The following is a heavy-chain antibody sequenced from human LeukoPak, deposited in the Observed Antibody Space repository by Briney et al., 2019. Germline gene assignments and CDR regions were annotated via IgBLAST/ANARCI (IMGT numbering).Heavy chain of an antibody. J-gene: IGHJ4*02. D-gene: IGHD3-10*01. CDR1: GFTFSSYS. V-gene: IGHV3-21*01. CDR3: AKVLLWFGEFSHFDY. Sequence: GGSLRLSCAASGFTFSSYSMNWVRQAPGKGLEWVSSISSSSSYIYYADSVKGRFTISRDNSKNTLYLQMNSLRAEDTAVYYCAKVLLWFGEFSHFDYWGQGTLVTVSS. CDR2: ISSSSSYI.